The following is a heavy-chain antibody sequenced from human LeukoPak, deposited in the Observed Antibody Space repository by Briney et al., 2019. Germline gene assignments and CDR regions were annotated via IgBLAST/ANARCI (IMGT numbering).Heavy chain of an antibody. CDR1: GFSLSTSGVG. J-gene: IGHJ3*02. CDR2: IYWDDDK. D-gene: IGHD2-2*01. Sequence: SGPTLVNPTQTLTLTCTFSGFSLSTSGVGVGWIRQPPGKALEWLALIYWDDDKRYSPSLKSRLTITKDTSKNQVVLTMTNMDPVDTATYYCALLGVVVPATEAGYAFDIWGQGTMVTVSS. CDR3: ALLGVVVPATEAGYAFDI. V-gene: IGHV2-5*02.